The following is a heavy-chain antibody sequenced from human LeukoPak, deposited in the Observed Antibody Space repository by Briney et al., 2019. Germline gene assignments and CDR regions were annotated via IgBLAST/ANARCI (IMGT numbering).Heavy chain of an antibody. Sequence: PGGSLRLSCAASGFTFSSYSMNWVRQAPGKGLEWVSSISSSSSYIYYADSVKGRFTISRDNAKNSLYLQMNSLRAEDTAVYYCARELYSGYDRSGYGMDVWGQGTTVTASS. CDR3: ARELYSGYDRSGYGMDV. J-gene: IGHJ6*02. CDR2: ISSSSSYI. D-gene: IGHD5-12*01. V-gene: IGHV3-21*01. CDR1: GFTFSSYS.